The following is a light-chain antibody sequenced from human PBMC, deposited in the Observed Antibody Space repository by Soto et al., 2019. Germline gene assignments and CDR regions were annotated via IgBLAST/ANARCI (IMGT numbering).Light chain of an antibody. Sequence: QSVLTQPPSASGTPGQSVTISCSGSSSNIGSNYVYWYQQLPGTAPKLLIYRNKQRPSGVPDRFSGSKSGTSASLAISGLRSEDESDDYSAAWDDSLSGHVVFGGGITLTVL. CDR3: AAWDDSLSGHVV. CDR1: SSNIGSNY. J-gene: IGLJ2*01. V-gene: IGLV1-47*01. CDR2: RNK.